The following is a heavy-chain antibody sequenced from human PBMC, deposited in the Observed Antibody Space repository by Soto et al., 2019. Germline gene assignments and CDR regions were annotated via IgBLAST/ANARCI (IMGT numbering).Heavy chain of an antibody. J-gene: IGHJ6*03. CDR3: ARAPPSSTYYDILTPMDV. D-gene: IGHD3-9*01. CDR1: GYTFTSYY. V-gene: IGHV1-46*03. CDR2: INPSGGST. Sequence: QVQLVQSGAEVKKPGASVKVSCKASGYTFTSYYMHWVRQAPGQGLEWMGIINPSGGSTSYAQKFQDRVTMTRDTSTSTVYMELSSLRSEDTAVYYCARAPPSSTYYDILTPMDVWGKGTTVTVSS.